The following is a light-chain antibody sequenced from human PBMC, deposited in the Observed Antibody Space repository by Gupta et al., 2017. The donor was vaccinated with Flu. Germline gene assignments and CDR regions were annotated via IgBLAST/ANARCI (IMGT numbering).Light chain of an antibody. J-gene: IGLJ2*01. CDR3: QAYDSSAVV. V-gene: IGLV6-57*01. CDR2: EDN. CDR1: SGSIASNY. Sequence: FLLTQPHSVSESPGQTVTISCTRSSGSIASNYVQWYQQRPGSSPTTVIYEDNQRPSGVPDRFSGSIDSSSTSASLTISGLKTEDEADYYCQAYDSSAVVFGGGTKLTVL.